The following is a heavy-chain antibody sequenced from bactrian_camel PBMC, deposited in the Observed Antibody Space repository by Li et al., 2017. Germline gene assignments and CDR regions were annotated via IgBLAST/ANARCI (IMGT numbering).Heavy chain of an antibody. V-gene: IGHV3S55*01. J-gene: IGHJ4*01. D-gene: IGHD1*01. Sequence: VQLVESGGGSVQAGGDLKLSCTTSGATWDRSMAWFRQAPGKEREGVAAIDSDGRIDYADSVKGRFTISKDDAKNTLYLQMNSLRPEDTAMYYCAADKLWLGLSRNYAYWGQGTQVTVS. CDR1: GATWDRS. CDR2: IDSDGRI. CDR3: AADKLWLGLSRNYAY.